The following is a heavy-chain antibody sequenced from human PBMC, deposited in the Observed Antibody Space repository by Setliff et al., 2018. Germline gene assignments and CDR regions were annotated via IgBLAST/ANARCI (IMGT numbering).Heavy chain of an antibody. CDR3: AKGGGRYHSDS. D-gene: IGHD1-1*01. V-gene: IGHV4-34*01. CDR1: GGTFSYYY. CDR2: INHTGTT. J-gene: IGHJ4*02. Sequence: SETLSLTCAASGGTFSYYYWTWIRQPPGKGLEWVGEINHTGTTKYNPSLQSRVTISIDTSKDQFSLKLTSMTAADTAVYYCAKGGGRYHSDSWGQGILVTVSS.